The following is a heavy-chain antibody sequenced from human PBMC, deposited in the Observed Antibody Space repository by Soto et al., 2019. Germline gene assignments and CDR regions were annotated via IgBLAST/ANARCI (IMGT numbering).Heavy chain of an antibody. CDR2: IHYSGTT. CDR3: TSSLLKSLDY. V-gene: IGHV4-4*02. D-gene: IGHD3-9*01. Sequence: QVQLQESGPGLVNPSETLSLTCAVSGASISTTYWWSWVRQPPGKGLEWIGEIHYSGTTNYNPSLKSRVTLSLDKSKNQFSLIMNSVTAADTAMYYCTSSLLKSLDYWGQGTLVTVSS. CDR1: GASISTTYW. J-gene: IGHJ4*02.